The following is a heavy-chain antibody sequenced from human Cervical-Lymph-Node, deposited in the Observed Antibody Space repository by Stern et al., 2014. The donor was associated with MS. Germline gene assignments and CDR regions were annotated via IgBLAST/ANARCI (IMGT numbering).Heavy chain of an antibody. CDR3: AKDPPLGVPSEGGYKYVDVDV. V-gene: IGHV1-69*06. J-gene: IGHJ6*02. Sequence: VQLVESGAEVKKPGSSVKVSCKASGGNLNSLAIRWVRQAPGQGLEWMGGIIPIFNTAAYAQKFQGRVTITADKSTNTVYMEMSSLRPEDTAVYYCAKDPPLGVPSEGGYKYVDVDVWGQGTTVTVS. CDR2: IIPIFNTA. CDR1: GGNLNSLA. D-gene: IGHD3-3*01.